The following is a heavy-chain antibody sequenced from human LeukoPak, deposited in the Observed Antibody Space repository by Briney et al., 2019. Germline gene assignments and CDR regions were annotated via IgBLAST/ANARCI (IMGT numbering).Heavy chain of an antibody. Sequence: PGGALRLSCAASGFTFSRYGMHWVHQAPGKGLEWVAFIRYDVSNKYYADSVKGRFTISRDNAKNTLYLQRNSLRAEDTAVYYCAKDKYLRYFVGHYYYYYMDVWGKGTTVTVSS. CDR2: IRYDVSNK. CDR1: GFTFSRYG. V-gene: IGHV3-30*02. CDR3: AKDKYLRYFVGHYYYYYMDV. D-gene: IGHD3-9*01. J-gene: IGHJ6*03.